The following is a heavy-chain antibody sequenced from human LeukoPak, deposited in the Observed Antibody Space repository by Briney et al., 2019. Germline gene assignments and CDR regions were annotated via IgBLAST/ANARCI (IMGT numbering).Heavy chain of an antibody. J-gene: IGHJ6*03. Sequence: SETLSPTCTVSGGSISSGSYHWSWIRQPAGKGLEWIGRIYTSGSTNYNPSLKSRVTISVDTSKNQFSLKLSSVTAADTAVYYCASEPSIAARNYYYYYMDVWGKGTTVTVSS. D-gene: IGHD6-6*01. V-gene: IGHV4-61*02. CDR2: IYTSGST. CDR3: ASEPSIAARNYYYYYMDV. CDR1: GGSISSGSYH.